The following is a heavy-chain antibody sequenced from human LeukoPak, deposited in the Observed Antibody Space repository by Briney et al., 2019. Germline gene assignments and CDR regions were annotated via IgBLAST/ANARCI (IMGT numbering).Heavy chain of an antibody. D-gene: IGHD3-10*01. CDR1: GGSISSYY. J-gene: IGHJ6*03. V-gene: IGHV4-4*07. CDR2: IYTSGST. CDR3: ARAVGSGSFQTYYYYMDV. Sequence: SETLSLTCTVSGGSISSYYWSWIRQPAGKGLEWIGRIYTSGSTNYNPSLKSRVTMSVDTSKNQFSLKLSSVSAADTAVYYCARAVGSGSFQTYYYYMDVWGKETTVTISS.